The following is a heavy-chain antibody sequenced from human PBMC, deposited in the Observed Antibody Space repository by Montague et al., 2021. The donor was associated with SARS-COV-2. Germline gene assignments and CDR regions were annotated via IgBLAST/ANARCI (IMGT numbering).Heavy chain of an antibody. D-gene: IGHD3-22*01. CDR1: GGSINYSGYY. Sequence: SETLSLTCTVSGGSINYSGYYWGWIRQPPGKGLEWIGSISYSGSTYYKLSLKSRVTTSVDTSKNQFSLKLSSVTAADTAIYYCARWTLEVVVKAFDIWGQGTMVTVSP. CDR3: ARWTLEVVVKAFDI. V-gene: IGHV4-39*01. CDR2: ISYSGST. J-gene: IGHJ3*02.